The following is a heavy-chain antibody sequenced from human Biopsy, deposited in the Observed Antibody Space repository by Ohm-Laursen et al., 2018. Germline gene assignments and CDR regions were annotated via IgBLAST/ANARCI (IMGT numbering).Heavy chain of an antibody. CDR2: ISHTGST. D-gene: IGHD3-9*01. V-gene: IGHV4-31*03. CDR3: VREPKTGTAEAWYFDL. CDR1: GGPINSANYF. Sequence: TLSLTCSVSGGPINSANYFWAWIRQHPGKGLEWIGYISHTGSTHSNPSLKSRITISIDTSENHFSLKLRSVTATDTAVYYCVREPKTGTAEAWYFDLWGRGTLVTVSS. J-gene: IGHJ2*01.